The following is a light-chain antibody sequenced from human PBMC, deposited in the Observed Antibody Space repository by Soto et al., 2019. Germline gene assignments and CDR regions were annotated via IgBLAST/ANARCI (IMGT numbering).Light chain of an antibody. J-gene: IGLJ2*01. CDR3: SSYADSSTVV. CDR1: SSDLGGHNY. V-gene: IGLV2-14*03. Sequence: QSALTQVASVSASPGQSITISCTGTSSDLGGHNYVSWYQQHPGKAPKLMIYNVDYRPSGVSNRFSGSKSGNTASLTISGLQADDEAYYYCSSYADSSTVVFGGGTKLTVL. CDR2: NVD.